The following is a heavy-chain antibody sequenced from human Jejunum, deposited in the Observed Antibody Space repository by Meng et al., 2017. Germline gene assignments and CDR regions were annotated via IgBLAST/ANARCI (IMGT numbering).Heavy chain of an antibody. J-gene: IGHJ4*02. CDR2: ITNDGSRT. Sequence: GELVEAGGGLVQPGGSLRLSCACSGFTFSSYWMHGVRQAPGKGLVWVSRITNDGSRTMYADSVKGRFIISRDNAKNTLYLQINSLRAEDTAMYYCARDQDGAGGTIDHWGQGTLVTVSS. D-gene: IGHD2-2*01. CDR3: ARDQDGAGGTIDH. V-gene: IGHV3-74*03. CDR1: GFTFSSYW.